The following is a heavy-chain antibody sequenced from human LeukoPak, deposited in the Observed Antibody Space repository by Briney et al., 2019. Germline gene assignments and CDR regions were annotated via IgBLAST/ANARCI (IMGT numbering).Heavy chain of an antibody. Sequence: SQTLSLTCAVSGGSISSSGSSWGWIRQPPGKGLEWIGTIDYDGGTYYNPSLKSRVTISVDTSKNQFSLKLSSVTAAETAVYYCARVDPDSSSTLEVFDYWGQGTLVTVSS. V-gene: IGHV4-39*01. CDR2: IDYDGGT. J-gene: IGHJ4*02. D-gene: IGHD6-6*01. CDR1: GGSISSSGSS. CDR3: ARVDPDSSSTLEVFDY.